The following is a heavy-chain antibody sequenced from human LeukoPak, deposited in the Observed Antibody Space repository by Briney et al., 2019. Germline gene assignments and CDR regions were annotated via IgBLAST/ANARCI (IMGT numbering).Heavy chain of an antibody. CDR3: ARDEDAFDL. CDR1: GGSFSNYY. Sequence: SETLSLTCAVYGGSFSNYYWSWIRQPPGKGLEWIGGITHSGSTNYNPSLKSRVTISVDTSKNQFSLKLSSATAADTAVYYCARDEDAFDLWGQGTMVSVSS. J-gene: IGHJ3*01. CDR2: ITHSGST. V-gene: IGHV4-34*01.